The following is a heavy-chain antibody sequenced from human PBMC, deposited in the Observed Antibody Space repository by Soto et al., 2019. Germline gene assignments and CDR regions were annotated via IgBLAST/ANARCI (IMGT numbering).Heavy chain of an antibody. CDR1: GGSFSGYY. V-gene: IGHV4-34*01. CDR2: INHSGST. Sequence: PSETLSLTCAGYGGSFSGYYWSWIRQPPGKGLEWIGEINHSGSTNYNPSLKSRVTISVDTSKNQFSLKLSSVTAADTAVYYCGSTCSGGSCSTPVDYWGEGTLVTVSS. CDR3: GSTCSGGSCSTPVDY. D-gene: IGHD2-15*01. J-gene: IGHJ4*02.